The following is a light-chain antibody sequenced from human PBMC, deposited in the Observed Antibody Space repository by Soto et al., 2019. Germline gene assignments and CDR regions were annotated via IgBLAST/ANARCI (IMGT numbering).Light chain of an antibody. J-gene: IGKJ1*01. V-gene: IGKV3D-15*01. CDR3: QQYNNWLWT. CDR2: DAS. Sequence: IVMTQSPATLSVSPGDRVTLSCRASQSVNSKLAWYQHNPGQPPRLLIYDASTRATGIPVRFSGSGSGTEFTLTISSLQSEDFAVYYCQQYNNWLWTFGQGTKLEIK. CDR1: QSVNSK.